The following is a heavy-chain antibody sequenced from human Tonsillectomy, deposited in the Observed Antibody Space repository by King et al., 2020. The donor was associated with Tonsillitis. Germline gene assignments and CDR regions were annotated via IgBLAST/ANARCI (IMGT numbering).Heavy chain of an antibody. CDR2: IYYSGST. CDR3: ARHWSGCDM. D-gene: IGHD5-12*01. J-gene: IGHJ4*02. V-gene: IGHV4-39*01. Sequence: QLQESGPGLVKPSETLSLTCTVFGGSISSSSYYWGWIRQPPGKGLEWIGSIYYSGSTYYNPSLKSRVTISVDTSKNQFSLNLSSVTAADTAVYYCARHWSGCDMWGQGTLVTVSS. CDR1: GGSISSSSYY.